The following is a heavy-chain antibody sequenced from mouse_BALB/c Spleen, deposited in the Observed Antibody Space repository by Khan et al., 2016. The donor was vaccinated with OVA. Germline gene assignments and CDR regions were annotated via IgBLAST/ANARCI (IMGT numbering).Heavy chain of an antibody. CDR2: IWSAGST. CDR3: ARRGYDYGRGALFAY. V-gene: IGHV2-2*02. J-gene: IGHJ3*01. CDR1: GFSLSNYS. Sequence: QVQLQQSGPGLVQPSQSLSITCTVSGFSLSNYSVHWVRQSPGKGLEWLGVIWSAGSTDYNAAFISRLTISKDNYRRQVFFKMNSLQPNDTAIYYCARRGYDYGRGALFAYWGQGTLVTVSA. D-gene: IGHD2-4*01.